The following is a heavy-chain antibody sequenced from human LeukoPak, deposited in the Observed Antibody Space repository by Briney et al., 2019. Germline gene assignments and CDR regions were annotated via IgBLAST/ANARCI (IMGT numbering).Heavy chain of an antibody. CDR2: ISSSSSTI. V-gene: IGHV3-48*02. CDR3: ARDSAMVTEDYYYGMDV. Sequence: GGSLRLSCAASGFTFSSYSMNWVRQAPGKGLEWVSSISSSSSTIYYADSVKGRFTISRDNAKNSLYLQMNSLRDEDTAVYYCARDSAMVTEDYYYGMDVWGQGTTVTVSS. J-gene: IGHJ6*02. D-gene: IGHD5-18*01. CDR1: GFTFSSYS.